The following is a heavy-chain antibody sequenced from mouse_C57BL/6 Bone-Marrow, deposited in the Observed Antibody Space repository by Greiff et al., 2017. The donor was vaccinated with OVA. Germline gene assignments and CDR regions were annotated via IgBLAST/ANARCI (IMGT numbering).Heavy chain of an antibody. V-gene: IGHV5-2*01. J-gene: IGHJ1*03. CDR3: ARNAYYSNTWYFDV. D-gene: IGHD2-5*01. CDR1: EYEFPSHD. CDR2: INSDGGST. Sequence: EVQGVESGGGLVQPGESLKLSCESNEYEFPSHDMSWVRKTPEKRLELVAAINSDGGSTYYPDTMERRFIISRDNTKKTLYLQMSSLRSEDTALYYCARNAYYSNTWYFDVWGTGTTVTVSS.